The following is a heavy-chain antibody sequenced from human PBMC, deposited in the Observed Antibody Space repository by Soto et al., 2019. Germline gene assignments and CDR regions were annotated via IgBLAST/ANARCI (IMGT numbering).Heavy chain of an antibody. J-gene: IGHJ4*02. CDR2: ISGSGGST. CDR3: ATLVGGGIVVPAAVFDY. Sequence: GGSLRLSCAASGFTFSSYAMSWVRQAPGKGLEWVSAISGSGGSTYYADSVKGRFTISRDNSKNTLYLQMNSLRAEDTAVYYCATLVGGGIVVPAAVFDYWGQGTLVTVSS. V-gene: IGHV3-23*01. CDR1: GFTFSSYA. D-gene: IGHD2-2*01.